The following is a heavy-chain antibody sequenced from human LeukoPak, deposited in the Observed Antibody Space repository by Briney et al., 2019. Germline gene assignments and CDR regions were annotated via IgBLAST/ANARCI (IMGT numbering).Heavy chain of an antibody. Sequence: PSETLSLTCTVSGGSISSYYWSWIRQPPGKGLEWIEYIYYSGSTNYNPSLKSRVTISVDTSKNQFSLKLSSVTAADTAVYYCARVVGGAVAGKGAYYYYGMDVWGQGTTVTVSS. CDR2: IYYSGST. CDR1: GGSISSYY. J-gene: IGHJ6*02. D-gene: IGHD6-19*01. CDR3: ARVVGGAVAGKGAYYYYGMDV. V-gene: IGHV4-59*01.